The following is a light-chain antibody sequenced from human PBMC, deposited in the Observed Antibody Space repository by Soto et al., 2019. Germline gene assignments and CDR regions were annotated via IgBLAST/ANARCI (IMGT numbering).Light chain of an antibody. CDR3: QHYNSYSEA. V-gene: IGKV1-5*03. J-gene: IGKJ1*01. Sequence: DIQMTQSPSTLSGSVGDRVTITCRASQTISSWLAWYQQKPGKAPKLLIYKASTLKSGVPSRFSGSGSGTEFTLTINSLQTDDFATYYCQHYNSYSEAFGQGTKVEL. CDR2: KAS. CDR1: QTISSW.